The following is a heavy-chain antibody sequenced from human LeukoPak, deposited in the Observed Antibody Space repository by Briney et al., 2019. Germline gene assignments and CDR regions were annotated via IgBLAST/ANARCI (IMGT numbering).Heavy chain of an antibody. CDR3: VTSYYDFYYFDY. V-gene: IGHV3-23*01. D-gene: IGHD3-3*01. Sequence: GGSLRLSCAASGFTFSSYAMSWVRQAPGKGLEWVSVISGSGGSTFYADSVKGRFTISRDNSKNTLYLQMNSLRAEDTALYYCVTSYYDFYYFDYWGQGTLVTVSS. CDR2: ISGSGGST. J-gene: IGHJ4*02. CDR1: GFTFSSYA.